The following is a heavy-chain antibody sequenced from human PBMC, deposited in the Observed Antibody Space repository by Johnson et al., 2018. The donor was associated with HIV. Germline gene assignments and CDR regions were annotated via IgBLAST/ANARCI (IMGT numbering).Heavy chain of an antibody. Sequence: EVQLVESGGGLVKPGGSLRLSCAASGFTFSNAWMSWVRQAPGKGLEWVGRIRSKANSYATAYAASVKGRFTISRDDSKNTAYLQMNSLKTEDTAVYYCTRPLDYYDSSGYLDAFDIWGQGTMVTVSS. V-gene: IGHV3-73*01. CDR3: TRPLDYYDSSGYLDAFDI. CDR1: GFTFSNAW. J-gene: IGHJ3*02. D-gene: IGHD3-22*01. CDR2: IRSKANSYAT.